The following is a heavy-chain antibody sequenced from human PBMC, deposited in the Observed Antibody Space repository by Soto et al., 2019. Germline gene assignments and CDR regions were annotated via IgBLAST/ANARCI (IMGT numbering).Heavy chain of an antibody. D-gene: IGHD5-12*01. Sequence: QVQLQESGPGLVKPSETLSLTCNVSGVSLSSGSYYWSWIRQPPGKGLEWIGYTYYSGSTKYNPPLKSRVAISVDTSKNQFSLKLSSVTAADTAVYYCVRDVKYSASWSSGFGFWGQGTLVTVSS. CDR3: VRDVKYSASWSSGFGF. CDR2: TYYSGST. V-gene: IGHV4-61*01. J-gene: IGHJ4*02. CDR1: GVSLSSGSYY.